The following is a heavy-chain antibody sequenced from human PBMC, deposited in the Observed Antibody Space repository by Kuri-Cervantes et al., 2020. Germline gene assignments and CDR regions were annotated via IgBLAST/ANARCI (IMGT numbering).Heavy chain of an antibody. CDR3: AAPGGIVVVPAASFDY. D-gene: IGHD2-2*01. Sequence: GESLKISCAASGFTFSSYWMSWVRQAPGKGLEWVANIKQDGSEKYYVDSVKGRFTISRDNAKNSLYLQMNSLRAEDTAVYYCAAPGGIVVVPAASFDYWGRGTLVTVSS. CDR1: GFTFSSYW. J-gene: IGHJ4*02. CDR2: IKQDGSEK. V-gene: IGHV3-7*01.